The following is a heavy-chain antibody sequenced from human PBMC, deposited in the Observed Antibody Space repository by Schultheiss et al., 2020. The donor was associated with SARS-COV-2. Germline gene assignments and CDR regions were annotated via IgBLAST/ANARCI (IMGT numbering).Heavy chain of an antibody. Sequence: SETLSLTCTVSGGSISSSSYYWGWIRQPPGKGLEWIGYIYYSGSTNYNPSLKSRVTISVDTSKNQFSLKLSFVTAADTAVYYCARAAMIVNSEADFGAFDIWGQGTMVTVSS. CDR1: GGSISSSSYY. V-gene: IGHV4-61*05. D-gene: IGHD3-22*01. J-gene: IGHJ3*02. CDR3: ARAAMIVNSEADFGAFDI. CDR2: IYYSGST.